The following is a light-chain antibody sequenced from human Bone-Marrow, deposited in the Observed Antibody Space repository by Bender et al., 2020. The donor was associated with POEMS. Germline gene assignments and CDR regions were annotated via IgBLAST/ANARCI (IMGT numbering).Light chain of an antibody. Sequence: QSALTQPHSVSGSPGQSVTISCTGTSTDLNFYNYVSWYQHHPGRAPKLLMYDVIKRPSGVPDRFSASKSGNTASLTISGLQPDDEADYYCCSCERDSWVFGGGTKLTVL. V-gene: IGLV2-11*01. J-gene: IGLJ3*02. CDR3: CSCERDSWV. CDR1: STDLNFYNY. CDR2: DVI.